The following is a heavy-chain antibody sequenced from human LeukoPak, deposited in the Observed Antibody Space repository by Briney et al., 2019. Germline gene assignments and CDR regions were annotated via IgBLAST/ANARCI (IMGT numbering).Heavy chain of an antibody. D-gene: IGHD5-18*01. CDR1: GYTFTSYG. CDR2: ISAYNGNT. Sequence: ASVKVSCKASGYTFTSYGISWVRQAPGQGLEWMGWISAYNGNTNYAQKLQGRVTMTTDTSTSTAYMELRSLRSDDTAVYYCARDSIGYSYGNRFDPWGQGTLVTVSS. CDR3: ARDSIGYSYGNRFDP. V-gene: IGHV1-18*01. J-gene: IGHJ5*02.